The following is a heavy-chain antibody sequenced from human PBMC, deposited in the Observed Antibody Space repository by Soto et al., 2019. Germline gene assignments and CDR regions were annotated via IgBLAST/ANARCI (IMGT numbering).Heavy chain of an antibody. CDR3: AKNLHDEVVITHRYYWYFHL. CDR2: ISWDSGSI. Sequence: EVQLVESGGGLVQPGRSLRLSCAASGFTFDYYAMHWVRQAPGKGLEWDSGISWDSGSIGYADAVKGRITISSDNAKNSLHTLLNSLRAEYTTLYYCAKNLHDEVVITHRYYWYFHLWGRDTLVVVSS. V-gene: IGHV3-9*01. D-gene: IGHD3-22*01. CDR1: GFTFDYYA. J-gene: IGHJ2*01.